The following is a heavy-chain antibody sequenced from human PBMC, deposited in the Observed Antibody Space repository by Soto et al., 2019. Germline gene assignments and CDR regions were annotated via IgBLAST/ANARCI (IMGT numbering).Heavy chain of an antibody. CDR3: ARRGPYDYVWGSYRSFDY. Sequence: PGGSLRLSCAASGFTFSSYWMSWVRQAPGKGLEWVANIKQDGSEKYYVDSVKGRFTISRDNAKNSLYLQMNSLRAEDTAVYYCARRGPYDYVWGSYRSFDYWGQGTLVTVSS. V-gene: IGHV3-7*01. CDR2: IKQDGSEK. CDR1: GFTFSSYW. J-gene: IGHJ4*02. D-gene: IGHD3-16*02.